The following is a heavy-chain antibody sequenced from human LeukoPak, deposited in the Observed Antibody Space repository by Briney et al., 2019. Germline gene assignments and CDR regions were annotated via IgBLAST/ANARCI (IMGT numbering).Heavy chain of an antibody. Sequence: GGSLRLSCAASGFTFSDYYMSWIRQAPGKGLEWVSYISSSGSTIYYADSVKGRFTISRDNAKNSLYLQMNSLRAEDTAVYYCARVGSRGSGTNYYYYMDVWGKGTTVTISS. D-gene: IGHD3-10*01. CDR3: ARVGSRGSGTNYYYYMDV. V-gene: IGHV3-11*01. J-gene: IGHJ6*03. CDR1: GFTFSDYY. CDR2: ISSSGSTI.